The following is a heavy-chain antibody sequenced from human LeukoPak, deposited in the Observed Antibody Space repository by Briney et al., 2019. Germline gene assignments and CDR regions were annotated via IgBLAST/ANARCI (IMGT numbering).Heavy chain of an antibody. CDR3: TRDRSLPPDAFDI. J-gene: IGHJ3*02. V-gene: IGHV1-2*02. Sequence: ASVKVSCKASVYTLTGYYIHWVRQAPGQGLEWMGWINPNSGGTNYAQKFQGRVTMITDTSIDTAYMELSRLRSDDTAVFYCTRDRSLPPDAFDIWGQGTMVTVSS. CDR1: VYTLTGYY. CDR2: INPNSGGT.